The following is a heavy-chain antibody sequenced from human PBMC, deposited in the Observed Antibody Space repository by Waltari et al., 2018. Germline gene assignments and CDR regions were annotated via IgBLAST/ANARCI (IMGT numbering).Heavy chain of an antibody. CDR1: GGTFSSYA. CDR3: ARAGPYYYDSSGYYGMDV. CDR2: IIPIFGTA. D-gene: IGHD3-22*01. Sequence: QVQLVQSGAEVKKPGSSVKVSCKASGGTFSSYAISWVRQAPGQGLEWMGGIIPIFGTATYAQRFQCRVTITADESTSTAYMELSSLRSEDTAVYYCARAGPYYYDSSGYYGMDVWGQGTTVTVSS. V-gene: IGHV1-69*01. J-gene: IGHJ6*02.